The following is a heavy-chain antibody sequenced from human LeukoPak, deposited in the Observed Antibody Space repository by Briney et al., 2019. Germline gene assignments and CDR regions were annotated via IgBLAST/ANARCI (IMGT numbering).Heavy chain of an antibody. D-gene: IGHD2-8*01. CDR1: GFTFSRYW. Sequence: PGGSLRLSCAASGFTFSRYWMSWVRQAPGKGLEWVANIKQDGSEKYYVDSVKGRFTISRDNAKNSLYLQMNSLRAEDTAVYYCARVLGLMVYAGDYWGQGTLVTVSS. CDR2: IKQDGSEK. J-gene: IGHJ4*02. CDR3: ARVLGLMVYAGDY. V-gene: IGHV3-7*01.